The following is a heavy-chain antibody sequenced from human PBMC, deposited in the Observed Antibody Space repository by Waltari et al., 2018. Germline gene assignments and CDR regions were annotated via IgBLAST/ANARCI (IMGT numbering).Heavy chain of an antibody. CDR2: ISGSGGST. J-gene: IGHJ4*02. V-gene: IGHV3-23*01. D-gene: IGHD2-2*01. CDR3: AKEYQLEHNFDY. CDR1: GFTFSSYS. Sequence: EVQLLESGGGLVQPGGSLRLSFAASGFTFSSYSIRWVRQAPGKGLEWVSAISGSGGSTYYADSVKGRFTISRDNSKNTLYLQMNSLRAEDTAVYYCAKEYQLEHNFDYWGQGTLVTVSS.